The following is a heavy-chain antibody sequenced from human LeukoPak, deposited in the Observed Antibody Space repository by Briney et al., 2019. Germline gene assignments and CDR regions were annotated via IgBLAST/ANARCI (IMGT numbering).Heavy chain of an antibody. J-gene: IGHJ4*02. CDR1: EFTVSSNY. CDR3: ARGALRGSYSLFDY. Sequence: GGSLRLSCAASEFTVSSNYMSWVRQAPGKGLEWVSVIYSSGSTYYADSVKGRFTISRDNSKNTLYLQMNSLRAEDTAVYYCARGALRGSYSLFDYWGQGTLVTVSS. V-gene: IGHV3-53*01. CDR2: IYSSGST. D-gene: IGHD1-26*01.